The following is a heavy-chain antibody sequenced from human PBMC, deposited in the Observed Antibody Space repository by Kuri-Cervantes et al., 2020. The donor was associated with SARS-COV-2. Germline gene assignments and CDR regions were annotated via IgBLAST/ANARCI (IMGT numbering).Heavy chain of an antibody. J-gene: IGHJ6*02. D-gene: IGHD6-6*01. CDR3: ARDMLAARRRSMHYYYGMDV. CDR1: GYSISSGYY. V-gene: IGHV4-38-2*02. CDR2: IYYSGST. Sequence: GSLRLSCAVSGYSISSGYYWGWIRQPPGKGLEWIGSIYYSGSTYYNPSLKSRVTISVDTSKNQFSLKLSSVTAADTAVYYCARDMLAARRRSMHYYYGMDVWGQGTTVTVSS.